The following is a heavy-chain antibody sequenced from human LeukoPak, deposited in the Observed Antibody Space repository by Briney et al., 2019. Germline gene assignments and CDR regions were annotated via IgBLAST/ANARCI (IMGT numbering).Heavy chain of an antibody. J-gene: IGHJ3*02. Sequence: GGSLRLSCAASGFTFSSYEMNWVRQAPGKGLEWVSYISSSGNTIYYADSVKGRFTISRDNAKNSLYLQMNSLRAEDTAVYYCARRDGYPLGAFDIWGQGTMVTVSS. D-gene: IGHD5-24*01. V-gene: IGHV3-48*03. CDR1: GFTFSSYE. CDR3: ARRDGYPLGAFDI. CDR2: ISSSGNTI.